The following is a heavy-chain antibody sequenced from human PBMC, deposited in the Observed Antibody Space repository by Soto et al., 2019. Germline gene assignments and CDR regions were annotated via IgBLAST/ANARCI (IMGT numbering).Heavy chain of an antibody. CDR3: AKDMRYADGGYDWGFDY. Sequence: EVQLVESGGGLVQPGRSLRLSCAASGFTFDDYAMHWVRQAPGKGLEWVSGISWNSGSIGYADSVKGRFTISRDNAKNSLYLQMNSLRAEDTALYYCAKDMRYADGGYDWGFDYWGQGTLVTVSS. V-gene: IGHV3-9*01. D-gene: IGHD5-12*01. J-gene: IGHJ4*02. CDR1: GFTFDDYA. CDR2: ISWNSGSI.